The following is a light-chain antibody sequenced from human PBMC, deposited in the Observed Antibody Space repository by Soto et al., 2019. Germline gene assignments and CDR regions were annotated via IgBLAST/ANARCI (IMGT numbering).Light chain of an antibody. CDR2: DAS. CDR1: QRIGSW. Sequence: DIQMTQSPSTLSASVGDRVIITCRASQRIGSWLAWYQQKPGKAPKLLIYDASSLESGVPSRFSGSGPGTEFTLTISSLQPADFATYYCQQYTNSPMFTFGQGTKLEI. CDR3: QQYTNSPMFT. J-gene: IGKJ2*01. V-gene: IGKV1-5*01.